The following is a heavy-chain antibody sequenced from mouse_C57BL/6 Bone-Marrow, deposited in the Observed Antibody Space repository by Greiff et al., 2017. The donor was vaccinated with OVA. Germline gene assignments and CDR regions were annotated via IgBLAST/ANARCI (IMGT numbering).Heavy chain of an antibody. J-gene: IGHJ3*01. CDR2: IYPGDGDT. CDR3: ARGSPFAY. Sequence: VKVVESGPELVKPGASVKISCKASGYAFSSSWMNWVKQRPGKGLEWIGRIYPGDGDTNYNGKFKGKATLTADKSSSTAYMQLSSLTSEDSAVYFCARGSPFAYWGQGTLVTVSA. CDR1: GYAFSSSW. V-gene: IGHV1-82*01.